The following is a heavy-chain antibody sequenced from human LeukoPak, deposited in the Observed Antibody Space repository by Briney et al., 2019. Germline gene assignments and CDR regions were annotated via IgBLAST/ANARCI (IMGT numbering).Heavy chain of an antibody. CDR3: AREGGAVTDY. CDR2: IYSGGST. V-gene: IGHV3-66*01. CDR1: GFTFSSYA. D-gene: IGHD3-16*01. Sequence: GGSLRLTCAASGFTFSSYAMSWVRQAPGKGLEWVSVIYSGGSTYYADSVKGRFTISRDSSKNTLFLEMNSLRAEDTAMYYCAREGGAVTDYWGQGTLVTVSS. J-gene: IGHJ4*02.